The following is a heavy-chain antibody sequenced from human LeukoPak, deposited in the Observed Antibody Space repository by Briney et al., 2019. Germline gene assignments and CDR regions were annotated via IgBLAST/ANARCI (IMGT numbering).Heavy chain of an antibody. J-gene: IGHJ5*02. D-gene: IGHD3-3*01. Sequence: SETLSLTGTVSGGSVSSGSYYWSWIRQPPGKGLEWIGYIYYSGSTNYNPSLKSRVTISVDTSKNQFSLKLSSVTAADTAVYYCAGQYYDFWSGYYTGWFDPWGQGTLVTVSS. CDR3: AGQYYDFWSGYYTGWFDP. V-gene: IGHV4-61*01. CDR1: GGSVSSGSYY. CDR2: IYYSGST.